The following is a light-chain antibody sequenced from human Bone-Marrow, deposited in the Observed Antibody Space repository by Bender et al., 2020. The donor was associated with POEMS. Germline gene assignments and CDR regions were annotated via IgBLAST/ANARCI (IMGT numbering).Light chain of an antibody. Sequence: SYEVTQPPSVSVSPGQTASITCSGDDLGDKYVDWYQQKPGQSPVLVIYQDTKRPSGIPERFSGSNSGNTATLTISGTQAIDEADYYCQAWDTYSVIFGGGTKLTVL. CDR2: QDT. V-gene: IGLV3-1*01. J-gene: IGLJ2*01. CDR1: DLGDKY. CDR3: QAWDTYSVI.